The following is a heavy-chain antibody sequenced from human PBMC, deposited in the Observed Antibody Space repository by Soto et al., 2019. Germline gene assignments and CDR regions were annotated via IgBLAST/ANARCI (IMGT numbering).Heavy chain of an antibody. J-gene: IGHJ4*02. CDR2: IRSKAYGGTT. CDR1: GFTFGDYA. CDR3: TREPYYYDSSGSPYYFDY. Sequence: PGGSMRLSCTASGFTFGDYAMSWFRKAPGKGLEWVGFIRSKAYGGTTEYAASVKGRFTISRDDSKSIAYLQMNSLKTEDTAVYYCTREPYYYDSSGSPYYFDYWGQGTLVTVSS. D-gene: IGHD3-22*01. V-gene: IGHV3-49*03.